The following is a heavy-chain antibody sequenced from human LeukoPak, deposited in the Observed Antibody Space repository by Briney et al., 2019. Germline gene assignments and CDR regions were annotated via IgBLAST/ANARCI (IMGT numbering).Heavy chain of an antibody. CDR2: IYYSGST. CDR3: ARGRYQLSP. J-gene: IGHJ5*02. CDR1: NGSINTYY. D-gene: IGHD2-2*01. Sequence: SESLSLTCTVSNGSINTYYWSWIRQPPGKGLEWIGYIYYSGSTNYNPSLKSRVTISVDTSKNQFSLKLSSVTAADTAVYYCARGRYQLSPWGQGTLVAVSS. V-gene: IGHV4-59*01.